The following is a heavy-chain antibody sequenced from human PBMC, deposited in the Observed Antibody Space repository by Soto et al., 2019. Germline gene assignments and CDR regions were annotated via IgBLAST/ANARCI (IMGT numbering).Heavy chain of an antibody. CDR1: GGIFSSYA. Sequence: SVKVSCKASGGIFSSYAISWVRQAPGQGLEWMGGIIPIFGTANYAQKFQGRVTITADKSTSTAYMELSSLRSEDTAVYYCARESAGGLLWFGEPYGMDVWGQGTTVTVSS. J-gene: IGHJ6*02. V-gene: IGHV1-69*06. D-gene: IGHD3-10*01. CDR3: ARESAGGLLWFGEPYGMDV. CDR2: IIPIFGTA.